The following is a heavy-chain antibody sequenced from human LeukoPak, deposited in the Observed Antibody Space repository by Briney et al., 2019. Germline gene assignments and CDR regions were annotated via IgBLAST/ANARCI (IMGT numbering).Heavy chain of an antibody. CDR2: ISWNSGSI. CDR3: AKGEGIQLWSPFDY. D-gene: IGHD5-18*01. CDR1: GFTFDDYA. Sequence: GRSLRLSCAASGFTFDDYAMHWVWQAPGKGLEWVSGISWNSGSIGYADSVKGRFTISRDNAKNSLYLQMNSLRAEDTALYYCAKGEGIQLWSPFDYWGQGTLVTVSS. V-gene: IGHV3-9*01. J-gene: IGHJ4*02.